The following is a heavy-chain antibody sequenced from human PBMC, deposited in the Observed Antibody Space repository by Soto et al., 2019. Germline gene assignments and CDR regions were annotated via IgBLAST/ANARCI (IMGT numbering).Heavy chain of an antibody. CDR3: ARDYKGSGYYYYYGMDV. V-gene: IGHV3-21*01. D-gene: IGHD2-15*01. J-gene: IGHJ6*02. Sequence: XGSLRLSCAASGFTFSSYSMNWVRQAPGKGLEWVSSISSSSSYIYYADSVKGRFTISRDNAKNSLYLQMNRLRAEDTAVYYCARDYKGSGYYYYYGMDVWGQGTTVTVSS. CDR2: ISSSSSYI. CDR1: GFTFSSYS.